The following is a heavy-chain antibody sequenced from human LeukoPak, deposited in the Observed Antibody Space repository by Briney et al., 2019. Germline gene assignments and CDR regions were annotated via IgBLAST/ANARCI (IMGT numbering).Heavy chain of an antibody. V-gene: IGHV1-8*01. Sequence: ASVKVSCKAPGYTFTSYDINWVRQATGQGLEWMGWMNPNSGNTGYAQKFQGRVTMTRNTSISTAYMELSSLRSKDTAVYYCARVGSWYYFDYWGQGTLVTVSS. J-gene: IGHJ4*02. CDR1: GYTFTSYD. CDR2: MNPNSGNT. CDR3: ARVGSWYYFDY. D-gene: IGHD2-8*02.